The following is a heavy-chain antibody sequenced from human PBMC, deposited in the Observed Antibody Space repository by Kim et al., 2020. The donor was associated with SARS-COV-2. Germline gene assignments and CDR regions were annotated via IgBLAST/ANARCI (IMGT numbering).Heavy chain of an antibody. CDR3: ASRGLGGTPIDY. Sequence: SETLSLTCTVSGGSISSSSYYWGWIRQPPGKGLEWIGSIYYSGSTYYNPSLKSRVTISVDTSKNQFSLKLSSVTAADTAVYYCASRGLGGTPIDYWGQGTLVTVSS. CDR2: IYYSGST. CDR1: GGSISSSSYY. J-gene: IGHJ4*02. V-gene: IGHV4-39*01. D-gene: IGHD3-10*01.